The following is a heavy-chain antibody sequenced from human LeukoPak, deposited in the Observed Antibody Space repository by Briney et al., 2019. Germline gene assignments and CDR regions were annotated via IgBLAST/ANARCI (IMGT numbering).Heavy chain of an antibody. CDR1: XYXXTXYY. CDR2: INPIGVFT. V-gene: IGHV1-46*01. D-gene: IGHD1-26*01. J-gene: IGHJ5*02. CDR3: ARSYSGNYREDWFDP. Sequence: CXAXXYXXTXYYLHXVRQAPGQGRELMGVINPIGVFTAYSQKFQRRVTMTWDMSTSTVYMDMGSLRSEDTAVYYCARSYSGNYREDWFDPWGQGTLVTVSS.